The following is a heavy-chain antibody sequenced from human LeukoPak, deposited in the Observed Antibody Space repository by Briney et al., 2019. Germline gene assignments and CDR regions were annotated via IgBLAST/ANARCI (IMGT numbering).Heavy chain of an antibody. CDR2: IRYDGSNK. V-gene: IGHV3-30*02. Sequence: GGSLRLSCAASGFTFSSYGMHRVRQAPGKGLEWVAFIRYDGSNKYYADSVKARFTLSRDNSKNTMYLQMNTLRAEDTAVYYCATGYSSGWYGRLDYWGQGTLVTVSS. CDR3: ATGYSSGWYGRLDY. J-gene: IGHJ4*02. D-gene: IGHD6-19*01. CDR1: GFTFSSYG.